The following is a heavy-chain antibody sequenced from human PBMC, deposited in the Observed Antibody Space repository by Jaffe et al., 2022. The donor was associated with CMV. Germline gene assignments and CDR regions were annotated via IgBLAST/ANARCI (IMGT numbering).Heavy chain of an antibody. V-gene: IGHV3-33*01. CDR3: ARGPSGYDPVGGYFDY. D-gene: IGHD5-12*01. CDR1: GFTFSSYG. J-gene: IGHJ4*02. Sequence: QVQLVESGGGVVQPGRSLRLSCAASGFTFSSYGMHWVRQAPGKGLEWVAVIWYDGSNKYYADSVKGRFTISRDNSKNTLYLQMNSLRAEDTAVYYCARGPSGYDPVGGYFDYWGQGTLVTVSS. CDR2: IWYDGSNK.